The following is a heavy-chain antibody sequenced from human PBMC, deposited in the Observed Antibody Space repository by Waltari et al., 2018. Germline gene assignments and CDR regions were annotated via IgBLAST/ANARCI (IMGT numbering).Heavy chain of an antibody. J-gene: IGHJ5*02. CDR2: IYTSGST. Sequence: QVQLQESGPGLVKPSQHLSLTCTVSGGSISSGSYYWSWIRQPAGKGLEWIGRIYTSGSTNYNPSLKSRVTISVDTSKNQFSLKLSSVTAADTAVYYCARTLHDETNNWFDPWGQGTLVTVSS. V-gene: IGHV4-61*02. CDR3: ARTLHDETNNWFDP. CDR1: GGSISSGSYY.